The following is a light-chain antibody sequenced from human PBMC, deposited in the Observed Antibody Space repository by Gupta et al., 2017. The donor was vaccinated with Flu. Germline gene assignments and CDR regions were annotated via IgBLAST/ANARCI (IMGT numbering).Light chain of an antibody. Sequence: DIVMTQSPDSLAVSLGERATINCKSSQSGLYSSNNKNYLAWYQQKPGQPPKLLIYWASTRESGVPDRFSGSGSGTDFTLTISSLQAEDVAIYYCQQEVNTPWTFGQGTKVEIK. J-gene: IGKJ1*01. CDR1: QSGLYSSNNKNY. CDR2: WAS. V-gene: IGKV4-1*01. CDR3: QQEVNTPWT.